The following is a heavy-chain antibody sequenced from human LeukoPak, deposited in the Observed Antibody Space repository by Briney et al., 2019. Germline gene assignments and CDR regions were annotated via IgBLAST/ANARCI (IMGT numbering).Heavy chain of an antibody. D-gene: IGHD1-26*01. V-gene: IGHV3-30*07. CDR2: IANDGRDK. J-gene: IGHJ4*02. CDR1: GFTFNTYP. Sequence: GGSLRLSCAASGFTFNTYPMHWVRQAPGKGLEWVAVIANDGRDKHYADSAKSRFTISRDNSKNTLYLQMDSLRAEDTAVYYCARDSVGAGYSDYWGQGTLVTVSS. CDR3: ARDSVGAGYSDY.